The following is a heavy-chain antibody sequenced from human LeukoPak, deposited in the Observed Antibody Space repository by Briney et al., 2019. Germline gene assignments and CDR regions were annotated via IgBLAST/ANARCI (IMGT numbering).Heavy chain of an antibody. CDR3: ARDRPLSSGWYLYYFDY. J-gene: IGHJ4*02. CDR2: ISSSSSYI. Sequence: GGSLRLSCAASGFTFSSYSMNWVRQAPGKGLEWVSSISSSSSYIYYADSVKGRFTISRDNATNSLYLQMNSLRAEDTAVYYCARDRPLSSGWYLYYFDYWGQGTLVTVSS. CDR1: GFTFSSYS. D-gene: IGHD6-19*01. V-gene: IGHV3-21*01.